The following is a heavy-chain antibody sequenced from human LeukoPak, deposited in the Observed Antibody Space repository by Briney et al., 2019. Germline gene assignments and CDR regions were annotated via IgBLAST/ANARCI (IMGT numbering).Heavy chain of an antibody. V-gene: IGHV3-23*01. CDR2: ISGSGGST. CDR1: GFTFSSYA. Sequence: PGGSLRLSCAASGFTFSSYAMSWVRQAPGKGLEWVSAISGSGGSTYYADSVKGRFTISRDNSKNTLYLQMNSLRAEDTAVYYCAKDFRAYYDFWSGLDAFDIWGQGTMVTVSS. D-gene: IGHD3-3*01. CDR3: AKDFRAYYDFWSGLDAFDI. J-gene: IGHJ3*02.